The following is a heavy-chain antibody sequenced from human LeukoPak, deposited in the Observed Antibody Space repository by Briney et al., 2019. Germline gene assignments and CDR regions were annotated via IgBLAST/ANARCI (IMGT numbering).Heavy chain of an antibody. CDR2: ISGSGGST. D-gene: IGHD3-10*01. V-gene: IGHV3-23*01. CDR3: AREPSMVRGVIHPDFDY. Sequence: SGGSLRLSCAASGFTFSSYAMSWVRQAPGKGLEWVSAISGSGGSTYYADSAKGRITISRDNSKNTLYLQMNSLRAEDTAVYYCAREPSMVRGVIHPDFDYWGQGTLVTVSS. CDR1: GFTFSSYA. J-gene: IGHJ4*02.